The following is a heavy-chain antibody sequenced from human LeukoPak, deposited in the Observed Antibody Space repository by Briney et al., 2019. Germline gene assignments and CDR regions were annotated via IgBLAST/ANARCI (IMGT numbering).Heavy chain of an antibody. D-gene: IGHD2-15*01. CDR3: ARGRCSGGSCYSAPYYYGMDV. CDR1: GGSFSGYY. V-gene: IGHV4-34*01. CDR2: INHSGST. J-gene: IGHJ6*02. Sequence: SETLSLTCAVYGGSFSGYYWSWIRQPPGKGLEWIGEINHSGSTNYNPSLKSRVTISVDTSKNQFSLKLSSVTAADTAVYYCARGRCSGGSCYSAPYYYGMDVWGQGITVTVSS.